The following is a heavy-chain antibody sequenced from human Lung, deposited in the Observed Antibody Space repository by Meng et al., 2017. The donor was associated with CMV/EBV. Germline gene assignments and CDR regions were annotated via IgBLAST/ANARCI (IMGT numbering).Heavy chain of an antibody. J-gene: IGHJ4*02. CDR3: ARDNIAAAGTEGY. Sequence: TLSLTXTVSGGSISSGDYYWSWIRQPPGKGLEWIGYIYYSGSTYYNPSLKSRVTISVDTSKNQFSLKLSSVTAADTAVYYCARDNIAAAGTEGYWGQGTLVTVSS. CDR2: IYYSGST. CDR1: GGSISSGDYY. D-gene: IGHD6-13*01. V-gene: IGHV4-30-4*08.